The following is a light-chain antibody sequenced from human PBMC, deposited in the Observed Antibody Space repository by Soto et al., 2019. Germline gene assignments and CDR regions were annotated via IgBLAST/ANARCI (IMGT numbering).Light chain of an antibody. CDR1: SSNIGTNY. J-gene: IGLJ3*02. Sequence: QSVLTQPPSVSAAPGQMVTISCSGSSSNIGTNYVSWYQQLPGRDPKLVIFDNSKRPSGIPDRFSGSKSGSSATLVVTGLQTGDEADYYCGTLYSDLSAEVFGGGTKLTVL. CDR2: DNS. V-gene: IGLV1-51*01. CDR3: GTLYSDLSAEV.